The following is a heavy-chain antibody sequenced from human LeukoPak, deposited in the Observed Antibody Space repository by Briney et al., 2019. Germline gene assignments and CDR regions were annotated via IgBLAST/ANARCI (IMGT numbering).Heavy chain of an antibody. CDR1: GYILTSYD. CDR2: MYPNSGNT. D-gene: IGHD2-15*01. V-gene: IGHV1-8*01. J-gene: IGHJ5*02. CDR3: ASWRGGSCYDPWFDP. Sequence: GGSVKDSFMGTGYILTSYDIHWVGQPSGQGGAWMGWMYPNSGNTDYAQKFQGRVTMTRNTPISTSYMELSSLRSEDTAVYYCASWRGGSCYDPWFDPWGQGTLVTVPS.